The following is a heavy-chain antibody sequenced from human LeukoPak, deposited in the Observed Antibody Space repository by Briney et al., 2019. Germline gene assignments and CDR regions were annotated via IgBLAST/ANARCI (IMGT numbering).Heavy chain of an antibody. V-gene: IGHV1-46*01. CDR1: GYTFTSHY. D-gene: IGHD4-17*01. J-gene: IGHJ4*02. CDR2: INPSGGST. CDR3: ARGTVEQDYGDYEEGYYFDY. Sequence: ASVKVSCKASGYTFTSHYMHWVRQAPGQGLEWMGLINPSGGSTSYAQKFQGRVTMTRDTSTSTVYMELSSLRSEDTAVYYCARGTVEQDYGDYEEGYYFDYWGQGTLVTVSS.